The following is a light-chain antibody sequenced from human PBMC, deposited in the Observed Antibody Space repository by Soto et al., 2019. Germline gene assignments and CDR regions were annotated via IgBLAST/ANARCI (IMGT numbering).Light chain of an antibody. V-gene: IGKV3-15*01. CDR1: QSVSTN. CDR3: QQYNNWPPWT. J-gene: IGKJ1*01. Sequence: VVMTQSPATLSVSPGESATLSCRASQSVSTNLAWYQQKPGQAPRLLIYGASTRATAIPARFSGSGSGTEFTHSISSLQSEDFAVYYCQQYNNWPPWTFGQGTKVEIK. CDR2: GAS.